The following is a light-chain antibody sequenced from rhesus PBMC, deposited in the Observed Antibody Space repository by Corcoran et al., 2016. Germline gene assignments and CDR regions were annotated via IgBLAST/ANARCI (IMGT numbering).Light chain of an antibody. J-gene: IGKJ2*01. CDR1: QSVSPY. V-gene: IGKV3-10*01. Sequence: ILTQSPATLSLSPGERATLSCRASQSVSPYLAWYQQKPGQAPRLLIYRASSRATGIPDRFSGSGSGTDFTLTISNLEPEDVGIYHCYQHSSGYSFGQGTKVEIK. CDR3: YQHSSGYS. CDR2: RAS.